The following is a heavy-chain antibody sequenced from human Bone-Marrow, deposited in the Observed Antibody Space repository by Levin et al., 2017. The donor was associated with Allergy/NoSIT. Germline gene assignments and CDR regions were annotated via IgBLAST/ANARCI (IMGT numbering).Heavy chain of an antibody. J-gene: IGHJ4*02. D-gene: IGHD6-19*01. V-gene: IGHV4-61*02. CDR2: IYASGST. CDR1: GGSISSGTYY. CDR3: ARDVIGIAVSDYFDY. Sequence: SQTLSLPCTVSGGSISSGTYYWSWIRQPAGKGLEWIGRIYASGSTNYNPSLKSRVTISVDTSKNQFSLKLSSVTAADTAVYYCARDVIGIAVSDYFDYWGQGILVTVSP.